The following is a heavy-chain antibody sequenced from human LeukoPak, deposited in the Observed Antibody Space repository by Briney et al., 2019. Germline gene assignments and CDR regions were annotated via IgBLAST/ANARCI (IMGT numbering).Heavy chain of an antibody. V-gene: IGHV3-74*01. CDR2: INSDMSGT. CDR3: ARDIAVAGNYFDY. CDR1: GFTFSNYR. Sequence: PGGSLRLSCAASGFTFSNYRMHWGRQAPGKGLVWVSRINSDMSGTNYADSVKGRFTISRDNAKNTLYLQMNSLRAEDTAVYYCARDIAVAGNYFDYWGQGTLVTVSS. J-gene: IGHJ4*02. D-gene: IGHD6-19*01.